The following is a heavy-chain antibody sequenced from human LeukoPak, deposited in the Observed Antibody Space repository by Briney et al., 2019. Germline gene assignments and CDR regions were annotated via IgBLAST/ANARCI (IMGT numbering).Heavy chain of an antibody. CDR3: ARQGDYYDSSGYYGD. J-gene: IGHJ4*02. D-gene: IGHD3-22*01. CDR1: GFTFSSYS. CDR2: ISSSSSTI. V-gene: IGHV3-48*01. Sequence: PGGSLRLSCAASGFTFSSYSMNWVRQAPGKGLEWVSYISSSSSTIYYADSVKGRFTISRDNAKNSLYLQMNSLRAEDTAVYYCARQGDYYDSSGYYGDWGQGTLVTVSS.